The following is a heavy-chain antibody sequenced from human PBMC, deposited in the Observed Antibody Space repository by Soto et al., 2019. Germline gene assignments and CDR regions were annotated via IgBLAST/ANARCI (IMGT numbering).Heavy chain of an antibody. Sequence: GGSLRLSCAASGFTVSRYSMNLVRHAPGKGLEGVSYISSGSSTIYYADSVKGRFTISRDNAKNSLYLQMNSLRAEDTAVYYCVEAAGHDYWGQGTLVTVSS. V-gene: IGHV3-48*01. D-gene: IGHD6-13*01. CDR3: VEAAGHDY. CDR1: GFTVSRYS. J-gene: IGHJ4*02. CDR2: ISSGSSTI.